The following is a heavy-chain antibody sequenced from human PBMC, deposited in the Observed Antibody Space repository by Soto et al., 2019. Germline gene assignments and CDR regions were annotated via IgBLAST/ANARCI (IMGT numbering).Heavy chain of an antibody. Sequence: QVQLVESGGGLVKPGGSLRLSCAASGFTFSDYYMSWLRQAPGKGLEWVSNISSSGSIIYYAYSVKGRFTISRDNAKNSLYLPMNRLRAEDTAVYSCARDLGYYDSSGYFDYWGQRTLVTVSS. D-gene: IGHD3-22*01. V-gene: IGHV3-11*01. J-gene: IGHJ4*02. CDR3: ARDLGYYDSSGYFDY. CDR1: GFTFSDYY. CDR2: ISSSGSII.